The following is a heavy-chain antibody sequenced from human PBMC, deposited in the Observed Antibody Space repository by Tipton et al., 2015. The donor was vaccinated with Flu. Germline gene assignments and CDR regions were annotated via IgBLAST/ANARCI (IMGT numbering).Heavy chain of an antibody. V-gene: IGHV3-21*01. CDR1: GFTFSTYT. CDR2: ISSSSSHI. Sequence: SLRLSCAASGFTFSTYTMNWVRQAPGKGLEWVSFISSSSSHIYYGDSVKGRFTVSRDNSRNTLYLQMNGLRAEDTAVYYCARDEGVVNYYFGMDVWGQGTTVTVSS. CDR3: ARDEGVVNYYFGMDV. J-gene: IGHJ6*01.